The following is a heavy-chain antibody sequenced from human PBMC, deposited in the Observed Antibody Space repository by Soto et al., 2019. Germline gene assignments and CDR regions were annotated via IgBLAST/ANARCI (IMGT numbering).Heavy chain of an antibody. D-gene: IGHD3-16*02. CDR1: GGSISSSSYY. J-gene: IGHJ5*02. CDR3: ARGELSDNWFDP. V-gene: IGHV4-39*01. Sequence: SETLSLTCTVSGGSISSSSYYWGWIRQPPGKGLEWIGSIYYSGSTYYNPSLKSRVTISVDTSKNQFSLKLSSVTAADTAVYYCARGELSDNWFDPWGQGTLVTVSS. CDR2: IYYSGST.